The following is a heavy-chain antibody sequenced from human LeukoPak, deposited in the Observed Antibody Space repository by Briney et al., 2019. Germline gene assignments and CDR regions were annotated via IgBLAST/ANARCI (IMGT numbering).Heavy chain of an antibody. Sequence: SETLSLTCTVSGGSISSYYWSWIRQPAGKGLEWIGRIYTSGSTYYNPSLKSRVTISVDRSKNQFSLKLSSVTAADTAVYYCARAIRNTVVAFDYWGQGTLVTVSS. CDR3: ARAIRNTVVAFDY. CDR1: GGSISSYY. J-gene: IGHJ4*02. V-gene: IGHV4-4*07. CDR2: IYTSGST. D-gene: IGHD4-23*01.